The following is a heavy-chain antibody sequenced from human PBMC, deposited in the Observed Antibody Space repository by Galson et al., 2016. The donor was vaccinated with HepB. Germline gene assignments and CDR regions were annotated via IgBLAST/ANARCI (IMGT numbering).Heavy chain of an antibody. D-gene: IGHD6-25*01. Sequence: SLRLSCATSGFTFTRYNMNWVRQAPGKGLEWVSSISSGSSYIYYADPVKGRFTISRDNVKESLYLQMNSLRPEDTAVYYCARVREQRLLDAFDIWGQGKMVTVSS. J-gene: IGHJ3*02. V-gene: IGHV3-21*01. CDR1: GFTFTRYN. CDR3: ARVREQRLLDAFDI. CDR2: ISSGSSYI.